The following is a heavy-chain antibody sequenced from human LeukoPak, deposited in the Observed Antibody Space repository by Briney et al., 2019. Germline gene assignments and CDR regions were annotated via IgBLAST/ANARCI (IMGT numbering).Heavy chain of an antibody. Sequence: SETLSLTCTVSGGSISSSSYYWGWIRQPPGKGLEWIGSIYYSGSTYYNPSLKSRVTISVDTSKNQFSLKLSSVTAADTAVYYCARDYYDSSGYYSCSGYWGQGTLVTVSS. CDR2: IYYSGST. D-gene: IGHD3-22*01. CDR1: GGSISSSSYY. CDR3: ARDYYDSSGYYSCSGY. J-gene: IGHJ4*02. V-gene: IGHV4-39*02.